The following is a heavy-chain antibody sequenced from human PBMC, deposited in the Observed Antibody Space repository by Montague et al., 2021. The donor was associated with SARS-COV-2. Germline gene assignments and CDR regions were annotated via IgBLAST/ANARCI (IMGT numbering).Heavy chain of an antibody. CDR1: GGSLTDYY. CDR2: INHSERT. D-gene: IGHD2/OR15-2a*01. Sequence: SETLSLTCTVSGGSLTDYYWGWIRQSPGKGLEWIGYINHSERTNYSPSLKSRVAFSVDRSKNQFSLRLNSVTTADTAVYYCARGTGQHITVAEIVRNYWYFDVWGHGTLVTVSS. V-gene: IGHV4-34*01. CDR3: ARGTGQHITVAEIVRNYWYFDV. J-gene: IGHJ2*01.